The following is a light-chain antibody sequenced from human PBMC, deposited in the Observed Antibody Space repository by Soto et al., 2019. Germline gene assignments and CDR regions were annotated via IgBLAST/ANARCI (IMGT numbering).Light chain of an antibody. J-gene: IGLJ1*01. V-gene: IGLV2-14*03. Sequence: QSVLTQPASVSGSPGQSITIFCTGTSSDVGGYNYVSWYQQHPGSAPKLMIYDVSSRPSGVSNRFSGSKSGNTASLTISGLQAEDEADYYCSSYTSCFKLAVFGSGTKVTVL. CDR1: SSDVGGYNY. CDR2: DVS. CDR3: SSYTSCFKLAV.